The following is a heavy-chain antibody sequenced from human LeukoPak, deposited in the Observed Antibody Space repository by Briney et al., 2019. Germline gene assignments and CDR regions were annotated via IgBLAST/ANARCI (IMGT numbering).Heavy chain of an antibody. CDR1: GFTFSTYW. CDR2: IKSDGGT. V-gene: IGHV3-74*01. CDR3: ARAPSEIGGYYPEYFRH. J-gene: IGHJ1*01. Sequence: GGSLRLSCAASGFTFSTYWMHWVRQAPGKALVWVSRIKSDGGTNYADSVKGRFTISRDNAKKTVSLQMNSLRPEDTGVYYCARAPSEIGGYYPEYFRHWGQGTLVTVSS. D-gene: IGHD3-22*01.